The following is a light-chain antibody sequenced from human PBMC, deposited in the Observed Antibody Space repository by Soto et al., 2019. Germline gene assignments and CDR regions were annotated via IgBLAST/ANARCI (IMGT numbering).Light chain of an antibody. J-gene: IGLJ2*01. CDR2: DNN. CDR1: SSNIGKNY. CDR3: GTWDSSLSAGV. Sequence: QSVLTQPPSLSAAPGQKVTISCSGSSSNIGKNYVSWYQHLPGTAPKLLIYDNNKRPSGIPDRFSGSKSDTSATLGITGLQSGDEADYYCGTWDSSLSAGVFGGGTKLTVL. V-gene: IGLV1-51*01.